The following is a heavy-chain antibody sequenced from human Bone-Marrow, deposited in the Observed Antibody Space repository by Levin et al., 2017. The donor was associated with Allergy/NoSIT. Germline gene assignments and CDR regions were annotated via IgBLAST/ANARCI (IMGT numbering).Heavy chain of an antibody. V-gene: IGHV3-30*03. Sequence: GESLKISCAASGFTFSSYVMHWVRQAPGKGLEWVAVMAYDGSNEYYADSVKGRFTISRDNSKNMLYLGMNSLKTEDTAVYYCARGKWGIGVAGHEDYWGQGTLVTVSS. D-gene: IGHD6-19*01. J-gene: IGHJ4*02. CDR3: ARGKWGIGVAGHEDY. CDR2: MAYDGSNE. CDR1: GFTFSSYV.